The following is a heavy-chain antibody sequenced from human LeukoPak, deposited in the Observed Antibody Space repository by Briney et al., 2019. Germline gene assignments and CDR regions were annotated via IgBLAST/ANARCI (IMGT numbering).Heavy chain of an antibody. CDR2: INHSGST. J-gene: IGHJ4*02. D-gene: IGHD4-17*01. CDR1: GGSFSGYY. Sequence: KPSETLSLTCAVYGGSFSGYYWSWIRQPPGKGLEWIGEINHSGSTNYNPSLKSRVTISVDTSKNQFSLKLSSVTAADTAVYYCARVGATTTTGFDYWGQGTLVTVSS. V-gene: IGHV4-34*01. CDR3: ARVGATTTTGFDY.